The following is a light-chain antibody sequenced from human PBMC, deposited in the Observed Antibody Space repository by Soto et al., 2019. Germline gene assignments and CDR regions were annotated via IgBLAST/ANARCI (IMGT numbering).Light chain of an antibody. CDR3: GSYAGRSTLV. V-gene: IGLV2-23*02. CDR1: SSDVGSYNL. J-gene: IGLJ3*02. CDR2: EVS. Sequence: QSALTQPASVSGSPGQSITISCSGTSSDVGSYNLVSWYQQHPGKAPKLMIYEVSKWPSGVSNRFSGSKSGNTASLTISGLQAEDEADYYCGSYAGRSTLVFGGGTKLTVL.